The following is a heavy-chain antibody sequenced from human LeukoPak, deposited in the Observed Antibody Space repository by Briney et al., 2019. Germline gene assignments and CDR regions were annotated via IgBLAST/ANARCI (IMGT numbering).Heavy chain of an antibody. V-gene: IGHV6-1*01. CDR2: TYYTSKGNT. D-gene: IGHD6-25*01. Sequence: SQTLSLTCAISGDSCSTSGVAWNWVRQSPSRGLELLGRTYYTSKGNTDYAVSVKSRIVVNPDTSKNQFSLQLNSVTSEYTAVYYCARGRASAFDVWGQGTMVTVSS. CDR1: GDSCSTSGVA. J-gene: IGHJ3*01. CDR3: ARGRASAFDV.